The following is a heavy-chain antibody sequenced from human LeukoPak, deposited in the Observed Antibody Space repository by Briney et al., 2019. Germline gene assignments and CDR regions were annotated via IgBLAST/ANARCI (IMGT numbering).Heavy chain of an antibody. D-gene: IGHD4-17*01. CDR2: ITSSGNTI. J-gene: IGHJ4*02. V-gene: IGHV3-48*03. Sequence: GGSLRLSCAASRLTVYSNYMHWVRQAPGKGLEWVSYITSSGNTIYYADSVKGRFTISRDNAKNSLYLQMNSLRAEDTAVYYCARLTTMTTTGGPFDYWGQGTLVTVSS. CDR1: RLTVYSNY. CDR3: ARLTTMTTTGGPFDY.